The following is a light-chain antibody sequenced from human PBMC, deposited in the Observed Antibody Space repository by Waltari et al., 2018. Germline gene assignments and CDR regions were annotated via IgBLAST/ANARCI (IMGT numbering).Light chain of an antibody. CDR2: AAS. Sequence: EIVLTQSPGTLSLSPGERATLSCRASQMIDNNFLAWSQQRPGQAPRLLIYAASRRATGIPVRFSGSGSGTDFTLTISRLEPEDFAVYYCQEFGTSPRITFGPGTKVDI. CDR3: QEFGTSPRIT. J-gene: IGKJ3*01. V-gene: IGKV3-20*01. CDR1: QMIDNNF.